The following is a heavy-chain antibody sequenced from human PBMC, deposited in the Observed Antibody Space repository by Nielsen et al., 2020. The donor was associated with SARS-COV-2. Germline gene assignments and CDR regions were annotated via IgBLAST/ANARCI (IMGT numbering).Heavy chain of an antibody. Sequence: ASVKVSCKASGYTFTGYYMHWVRQAPGQGLEWMGRINPNSGGTNYAQKFQGRVTMTRNTSISTAYMELSSLRSEDTAVYYCATGPVVTASWFDPWGQGTLVTVSS. D-gene: IGHD2-21*02. CDR2: INPNSGGT. V-gene: IGHV1-2*06. CDR1: GYTFTGYY. CDR3: ATGPVVTASWFDP. J-gene: IGHJ5*02.